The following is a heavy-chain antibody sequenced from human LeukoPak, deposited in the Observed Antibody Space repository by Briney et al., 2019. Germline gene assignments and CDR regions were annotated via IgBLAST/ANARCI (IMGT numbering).Heavy chain of an antibody. J-gene: IGHJ4*02. V-gene: IGHV5-51*01. D-gene: IGHD3-22*01. CDR1: GYIFSSYW. Sequence: GESLKISCEGSGYIFSSYWIGWARQMPGKGLEWMGIIYPGGSDTIYSPPFQGQVTISADKSISTAYVQWNSLRASDTAMYYCARHQYYYDTRAYYIDYWGQGTLVTVSS. CDR2: IYPGGSDT. CDR3: ARHQYYYDTRAYYIDY.